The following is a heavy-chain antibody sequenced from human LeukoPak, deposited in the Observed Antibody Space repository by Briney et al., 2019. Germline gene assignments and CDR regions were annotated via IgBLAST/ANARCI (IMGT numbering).Heavy chain of an antibody. J-gene: IGHJ4*02. CDR1: GGSISSYY. D-gene: IGHD1-26*01. CDR2: IYYTGST. CDR3: ARFSGTYSYLDY. V-gene: IGHV4-59*13. Sequence: MPSETLSLTCTVSGGSISSYYWSWIRQPPGMGLEWIGYIYYTGSTTYNPSLKSRVTISVDTSKNQFSLKLSSVTAADTAFYYCARFSGTYSYLDYWGQGTLVTVSS.